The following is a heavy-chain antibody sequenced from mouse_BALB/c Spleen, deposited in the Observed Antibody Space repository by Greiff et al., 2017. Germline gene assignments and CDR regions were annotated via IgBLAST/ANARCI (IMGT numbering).Heavy chain of an antibody. CDR2: IWAGGST. Sequence: VKVVESGPGLVAPSQSLSITCTVSGFSLTSYGVHWVRQPPGKGLEWLGVIWAGGSTNYNSALMSRLSISKDNSKSQVFLKMNSLQTDDTAMYYCARQRTSSGTWFAYWGQGTLVTVSA. V-gene: IGHV2-9*02. D-gene: IGHD3-1*01. J-gene: IGHJ3*01. CDR3: ARQRTSSGTWFAY. CDR1: GFSLTSYG.